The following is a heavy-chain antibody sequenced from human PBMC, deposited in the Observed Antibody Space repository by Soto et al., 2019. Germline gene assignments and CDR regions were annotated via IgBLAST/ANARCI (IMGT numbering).Heavy chain of an antibody. J-gene: IGHJ4*02. D-gene: IGHD5-12*01. CDR3: AAGGGLPRYY. CDR2: IYNSRST. V-gene: IGHV4-30-2*01. CDR1: GGSISSGGYS. Sequence: QLQLQESGSGLVKPSQTLSLTCAVSGGSISSGGYSWSWIRQPPGKGLEWSGYIYNSRSTYYNTSLNSLVNIPVERYKNQFSLKLSSVTAADTAVYYCAAGGGLPRYYWGQGTLVTVSS.